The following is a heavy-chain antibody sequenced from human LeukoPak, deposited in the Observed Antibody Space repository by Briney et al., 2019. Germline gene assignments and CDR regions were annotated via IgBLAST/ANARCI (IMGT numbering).Heavy chain of an antibody. Sequence: SETLSLTCAVYGGSFSGYYWSWIRQPPGKGLEWIGEINHSGSTNYNPSLKSRVTISVDTSKNQFSLKLSSVTAADTAVYYCARSSRWGYYYDSSGPYYFDYWGQGTLVTVSS. CDR1: GGSFSGYY. D-gene: IGHD3-22*01. CDR3: ARSSRWGYYYDSSGPYYFDY. J-gene: IGHJ4*02. CDR2: INHSGST. V-gene: IGHV4-34*01.